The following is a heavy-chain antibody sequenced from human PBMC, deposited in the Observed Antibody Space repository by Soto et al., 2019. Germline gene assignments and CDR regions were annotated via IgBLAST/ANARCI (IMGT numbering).Heavy chain of an antibody. CDR3: ARQDIVVVVAAKRINWFDP. Sequence: SETLSLTCSVSGGSTRSSEYQWVWIRQPPGKGLEWIGNVYYNGNTYYNPSLTSRVTISVDTSNNQFSLKLSSVTAADTAVYYCARQDIVVVVAAKRINWFDPWGQGTLVTVSS. D-gene: IGHD2-15*01. V-gene: IGHV4-39*01. CDR2: VYYNGNT. CDR1: GGSTRSSEYQ. J-gene: IGHJ5*02.